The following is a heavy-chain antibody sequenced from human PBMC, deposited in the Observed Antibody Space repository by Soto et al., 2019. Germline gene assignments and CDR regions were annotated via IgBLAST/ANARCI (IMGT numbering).Heavy chain of an antibody. D-gene: IGHD3-10*01. CDR2: IYSGGST. V-gene: IGHV3-66*01. J-gene: IGHJ3*02. CDR1: GFTVSSNY. Sequence: GGSLRLSCAASGFTVSSNYMSWVRQAPGKGLEWVSVIYSGGSTYYADSVKGRFTISRDNSKNTLYLQMNSLRAEDTAVYYCGRASGTVDAFDIWGQGTMVTVSS. CDR3: GRASGTVDAFDI.